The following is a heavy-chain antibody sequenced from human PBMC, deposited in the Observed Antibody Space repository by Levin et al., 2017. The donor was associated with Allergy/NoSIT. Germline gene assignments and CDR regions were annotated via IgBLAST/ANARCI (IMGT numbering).Heavy chain of an antibody. CDR2: ITHSGTT. J-gene: IGHJ6*03. Sequence: SQTLSLTCAVYGGSSSVFYWTWPPTFPGRGREWIGEITHSGTTNYNPSLQSRVTISVDTSKKQFSLNLNAVTAADTAVYYCARYSGSGKNYMDVWDKGTTVTVSS. D-gene: IGHD3-10*01. V-gene: IGHV4-34*01. CDR1: GGSSSVFY. CDR3: ARYSGSGKNYMDV.